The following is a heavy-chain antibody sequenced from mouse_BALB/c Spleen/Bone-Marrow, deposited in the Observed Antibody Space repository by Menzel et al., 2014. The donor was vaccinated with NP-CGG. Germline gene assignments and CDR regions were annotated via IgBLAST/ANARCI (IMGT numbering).Heavy chain of an antibody. V-gene: IGHV5-9-2*01. J-gene: IGHJ3*01. D-gene: IGHD2-4*01. Sequence: EVKLMESGGGLVKSGGSLKLSCAASGSSFSNYGMSWLRQTPEKRLEWVATISGGGRYTFYSDSVKGRLTISRDNAKNNLYLQLSSLRSEDTALYYCARHAYYDQTEVSFVCWGQGTLVTVSA. CDR3: ARHAYYDQTEVSFVC. CDR1: GSSFSNYG. CDR2: ISGGGRYT.